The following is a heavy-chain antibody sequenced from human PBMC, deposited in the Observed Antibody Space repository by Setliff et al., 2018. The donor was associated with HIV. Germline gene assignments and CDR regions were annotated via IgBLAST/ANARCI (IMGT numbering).Heavy chain of an antibody. V-gene: IGHV4-59*11. J-gene: IGHJ4*02. Sequence: SETLSLTCTVSYGSISGHYWTWIRQPPGKGLEWIGYIHHSGGTQYNPSLMSRLTMSVDSSKNQFSLSLSSVTAADTAVYYCAAASSWDPLLDYWGQGTLVTVSS. D-gene: IGHD6-13*01. CDR2: IHHSGGT. CDR3: AAASSWDPLLDY. CDR1: YGSISGHY.